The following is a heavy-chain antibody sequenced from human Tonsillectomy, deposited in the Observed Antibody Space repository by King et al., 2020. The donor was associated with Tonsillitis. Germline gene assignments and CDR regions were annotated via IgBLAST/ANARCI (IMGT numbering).Heavy chain of an antibody. Sequence: VQLVESGGGMFQPGRSLRLSCAASGFTFSSYAMHWVRQAPGKGLEWVAFMSYDGIAKYYADSVQGRFNISRDNSNNALYLQMHSLGGEDTAVYYWATSGADGYTPLHSWGHGTLVTVSS. CDR2: MSYDGIAK. CDR3: ATSGADGYTPLHS. V-gene: IGHV3-30-3*01. J-gene: IGHJ5*01. D-gene: IGHD5-24*01. CDR1: GFTFSSYA.